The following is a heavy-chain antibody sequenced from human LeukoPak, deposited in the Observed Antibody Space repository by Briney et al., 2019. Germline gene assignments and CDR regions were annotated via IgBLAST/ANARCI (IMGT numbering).Heavy chain of an antibody. J-gene: IGHJ5*02. Sequence: QSGGSLRLSCAASGFTFSSYAMSWVRQAPGKGLEWVSAISGSGGSTYYADSVKGRFTISRDNSKNTLYLQMNSLRAEDTAVYYCAKDLLFMRSGYYAYNWFDPWGQGTLVTVSS. CDR1: GFTFSSYA. V-gene: IGHV3-23*01. CDR2: ISGSGGST. CDR3: AKDLLFMRSGYYAYNWFDP. D-gene: IGHD3-3*01.